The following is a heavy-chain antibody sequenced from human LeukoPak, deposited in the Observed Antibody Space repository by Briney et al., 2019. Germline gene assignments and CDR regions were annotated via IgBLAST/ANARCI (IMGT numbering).Heavy chain of an antibody. J-gene: IGHJ4*02. V-gene: IGHV4-61*02. CDR3: ARESPGIAVAFDY. CDR2: IYTSGST. CDR1: GGSISSGSYY. D-gene: IGHD6-19*01. Sequence: SQTLSLTCTVSGGSISSGSYYWSWIRQPAGKGLEWIGRIYTSGSTNYNPSLKSRVTISVDTSKNQFSLNLSSVTAADTAVYYCARESPGIAVAFDYWGQGTLVTVSS.